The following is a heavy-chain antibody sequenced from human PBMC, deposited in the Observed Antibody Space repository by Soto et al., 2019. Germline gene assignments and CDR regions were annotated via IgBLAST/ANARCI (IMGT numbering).Heavy chain of an antibody. Sequence: QVQLVESGGGVVQPGRSLRLSCAASGFTFSSYGMHWVRQAPGKGLEWVAVISYDGSNKYYADSVKGRFTISRDNSKNTLYRQMTSLRAEDTAVYYCANSRRADYYYYGMAVWGQGTTVTVSS. CDR1: GFTFSSYG. CDR2: ISYDGSNK. J-gene: IGHJ6*02. CDR3: ANSRRADYYYYGMAV. V-gene: IGHV3-30*18.